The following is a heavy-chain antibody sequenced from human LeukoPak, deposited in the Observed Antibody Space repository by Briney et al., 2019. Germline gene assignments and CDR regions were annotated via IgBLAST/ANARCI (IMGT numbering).Heavy chain of an antibody. CDR3: AHRPPGAAGVEWSFDY. V-gene: IGHV2-5*02. D-gene: IGHD6-13*01. CDR2: IYWDDDK. Sequence: SGPTLVNPTQTLTLTCTFSGFSLTTGGVGVGWIRQPPGKALEWLAVIYWDDDKRYSPSLKSRLTISKDTSKNQVVLTMTNMDPVGTATYYCAHRPPGAAGVEWSFDYWGQGTLVTVSS. CDR1: GFSLTTGGVG. J-gene: IGHJ4*02.